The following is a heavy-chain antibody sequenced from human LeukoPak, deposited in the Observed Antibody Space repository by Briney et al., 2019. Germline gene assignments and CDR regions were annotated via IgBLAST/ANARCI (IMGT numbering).Heavy chain of an antibody. D-gene: IGHD6-13*01. CDR3: TTVSWSDAFDI. Sequence: GGSLRLSCAASGFTFSNAWMSWVRQAPGKGLEWVGRIKSKADGGTTDYAAPGQGRITIAKDDSKNTLYLQMNSLKTEDTAVYYCTTVSWSDAFDIWGQGTMVTVSS. V-gene: IGHV3-15*01. J-gene: IGHJ3*02. CDR2: IKSKADGGTT. CDR1: GFTFSNAW.